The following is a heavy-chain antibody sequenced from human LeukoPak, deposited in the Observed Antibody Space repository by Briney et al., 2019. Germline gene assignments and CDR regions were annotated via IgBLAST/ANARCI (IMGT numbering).Heavy chain of an antibody. J-gene: IGHJ2*01. CDR3: AKKGYYDSSGYLTPYWYFDL. CDR2: ISGSGGST. V-gene: IGHV3-23*01. Sequence: PGGSLRLSCAASGFTFSSYAMSWVRQAPGKGLEWVSAISGSGGSTYYADSVKGRLTIFRDNSKNTLYVQMNSLRAEDTAIYYCAKKGYYDSSGYLTPYWYFDLWGRGTLVTVSS. CDR1: GFTFSSYA. D-gene: IGHD3-22*01.